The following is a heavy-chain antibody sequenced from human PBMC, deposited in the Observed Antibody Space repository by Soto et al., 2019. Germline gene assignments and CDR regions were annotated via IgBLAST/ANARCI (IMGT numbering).Heavy chain of an antibody. CDR3: ARARGIDCSGGSCYFFRFDP. CDR2: IYYSGST. V-gene: IGHV4-39*01. CDR1: GGSISSSSYY. Sequence: PSETLSLTCTVSGGSISSSSYYWGWIRQPPGKGLEWIGSIYYSGSTYYNPSLRSRVTISVDTSKNQFSLKLSSVTAADTAVYYCARARGIDCSGGSCYFFRFDPWGQGTLVTVSS. J-gene: IGHJ5*02. D-gene: IGHD2-15*01.